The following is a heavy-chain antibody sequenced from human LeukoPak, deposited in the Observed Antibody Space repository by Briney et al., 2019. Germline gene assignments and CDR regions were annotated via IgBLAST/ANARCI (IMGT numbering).Heavy chain of an antibody. D-gene: IGHD1-26*01. J-gene: IGHJ4*02. CDR1: GYTFTSWF. V-gene: IGHV1-46*01. CDR3: VRGDSGSYSY. Sequence: ASVKVSCKPSGYTFTSWFMHWVRQAPGQGLDWMGLIKPRDGGTIYAEKFQGRVTLTGDTATSTFYMELSSLRPEDTAVYFCVRGDSGSYSYWGQGTLVTVSS. CDR2: IKPRDGGT.